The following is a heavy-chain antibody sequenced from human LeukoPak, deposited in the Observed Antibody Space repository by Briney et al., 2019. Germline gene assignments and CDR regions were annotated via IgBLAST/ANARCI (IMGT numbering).Heavy chain of an antibody. CDR3: VRGPNSGYGRFDY. CDR1: GITLSSYW. J-gene: IGHJ4*02. Sequence: PGGSLRLSCAASGITLSSYWMHWVRQVPGKGMWWVSRINGDGSSTSYADSVKGRFTISRDNAKTTLYLQIYSLSVGDTAIYYCVRGPNSGYGRFDYWGQGTLVTVSS. V-gene: IGHV3-74*01. D-gene: IGHD3-22*01. CDR2: INGDGSST.